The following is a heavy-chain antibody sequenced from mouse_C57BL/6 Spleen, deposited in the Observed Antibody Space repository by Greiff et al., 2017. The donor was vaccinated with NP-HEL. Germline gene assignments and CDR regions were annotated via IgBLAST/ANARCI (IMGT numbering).Heavy chain of an antibody. CDR3: TTRDGNFNWYFDV. CDR1: GFNIKDYY. CDR2: IDPEDGDT. J-gene: IGHJ1*03. Sequence: VQLQQSGAELVRPGASVKLSCTASGFNIKDYYMHWVKQRPEQGLEWIGRIDPEDGDTEYAPKFQGKATMTADKSSNTAYLQLSSLTSEDTAVYYCTTRDGNFNWYFDVWGTGTTVTVSS. D-gene: IGHD2-1*01. V-gene: IGHV14-1*01.